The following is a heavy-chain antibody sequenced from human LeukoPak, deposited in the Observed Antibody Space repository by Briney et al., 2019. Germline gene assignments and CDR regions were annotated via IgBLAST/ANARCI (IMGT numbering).Heavy chain of an antibody. CDR1: GLNFSGSA. J-gene: IGHJ4*02. CDR3: ARLKLLWSNYFDY. D-gene: IGHD2-2*01. V-gene: IGHV3-73*01. CDR2: IRSKTINYLT. Sequence: GGSLRLSCAASGLNFSGSAIHWVRQASGKGLEWIGRIRSKTINYLTAYAASVNGRFRISRDDSKNTAYLQMNSLRAEDTAVYYCARLKLLWSNYFDYWGQGTLVTVSS.